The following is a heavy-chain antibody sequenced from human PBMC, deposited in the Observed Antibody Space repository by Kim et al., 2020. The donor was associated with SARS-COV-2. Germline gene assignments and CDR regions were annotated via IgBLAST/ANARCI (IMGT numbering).Heavy chain of an antibody. J-gene: IGHJ6*02. CDR3: ARDLSATYYDFWSGLQYYYYGMDV. CDR1: GGSISSGDYY. CDR2: IYYSGST. V-gene: IGHV4-30-4*01. D-gene: IGHD3-3*01. Sequence: SETLSLTCTVSGGSISSGDYYWSWIRQPPGKGLEWIGYIYYSGSTYYNPSLKSRVTISVDTSKNQFSLKLSSVTAADTAVYYCARDLSATYYDFWSGLQYYYYGMDVWGQGTTVTVSS.